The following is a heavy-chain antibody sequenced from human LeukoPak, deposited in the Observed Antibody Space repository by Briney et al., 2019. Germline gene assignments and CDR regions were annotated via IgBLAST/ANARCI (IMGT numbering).Heavy chain of an antibody. D-gene: IGHD1-1*01. J-gene: IGHJ4*02. CDR3: AKEGTGIHFDY. Sequence: PGRSLRLSCAASGFTFSSNAIHWVRQAPGQGLEWVAEISYDGGNTYYADSVKGRFTISRDNSKNTLYLQMNSLRAEDTAVYYCAKEGTGIHFDYWGQGTLVTVSS. V-gene: IGHV3-30-3*01. CDR1: GFTFSSNA. CDR2: ISYDGGNT.